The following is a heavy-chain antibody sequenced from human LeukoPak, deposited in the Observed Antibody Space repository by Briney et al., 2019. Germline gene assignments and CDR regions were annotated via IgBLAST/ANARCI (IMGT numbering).Heavy chain of an antibody. Sequence: GGSLRLSCAASGFTFNNHPMSWVRQAPGKGLEWISVISGSSVDTASAEFVKGRFTISRDNSRNTLYLQMNSLRAEDTAVYFCARGAYGDYDSWGQGTLVTVSS. D-gene: IGHD4-17*01. CDR1: GFTFNNHP. CDR2: ISGSSVDT. V-gene: IGHV3-23*01. CDR3: ARGAYGDYDS. J-gene: IGHJ5*01.